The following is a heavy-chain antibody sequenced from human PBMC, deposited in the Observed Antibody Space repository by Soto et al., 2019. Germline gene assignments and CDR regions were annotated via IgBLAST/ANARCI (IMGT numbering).Heavy chain of an antibody. CDR2: ISSSGSTI. J-gene: IGHJ4*02. V-gene: IGHV3-11*01. CDR3: MRPNRGYPGDS. CDR1: GCTLSDYY. D-gene: IGHD3-16*02. Sequence: GGSLRLSCAASGCTLSDYYMSCIRQAPGKGLEWVSYISSSGSTIYYADPVKGRFTISRDNAKNSLYLQMNSLRAEDTAVYYCMRPNRGYPGDSWGQGTLVTVSS.